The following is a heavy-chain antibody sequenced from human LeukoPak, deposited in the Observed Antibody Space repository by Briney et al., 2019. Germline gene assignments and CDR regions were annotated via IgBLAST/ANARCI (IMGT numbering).Heavy chain of an antibody. CDR1: GFTFSSYG. V-gene: IGHV3-30*02. CDR2: IRYDGSNK. J-gene: IGHJ1*01. Sequence: TGGSLRLSRAASGFTFSSYGMHWVRQAPGKGLEWVAFIRYDGSNKYYADSVKGRFTISRDNSKNTLYLQMNSLRAEDTAVYYCAKSQGVRLAEYFQHWGQGTLVTVSS. CDR3: AKSQGVRLAEYFQH. D-gene: IGHD3-10*01.